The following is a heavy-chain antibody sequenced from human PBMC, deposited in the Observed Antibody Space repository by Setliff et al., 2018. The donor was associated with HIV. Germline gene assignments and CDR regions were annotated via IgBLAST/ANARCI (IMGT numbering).Heavy chain of an antibody. D-gene: IGHD3-10*01. CDR3: ATDFGTVRGVMDYYYYGMDV. Sequence: GASVKVTCKASGGTFGNYAFSWVRQAPGQGLEWMGGIIPLFGTANYAQKFQGRVTMTADTSAATAYMVLSSLRSEDTAVYYCATDFGTVRGVMDYYYYGMDVWGQGTTVTVSS. V-gene: IGHV1-69*06. CDR1: GGTFGNYA. J-gene: IGHJ6*02. CDR2: IIPLFGTA.